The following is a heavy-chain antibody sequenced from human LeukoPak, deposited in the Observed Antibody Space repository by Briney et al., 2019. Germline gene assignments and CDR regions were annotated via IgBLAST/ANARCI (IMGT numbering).Heavy chain of an antibody. CDR2: ISYDGSNK. CDR3: AKDSHGSSTSCYGGLNY. CDR1: GFTFSSYG. J-gene: IGHJ4*02. V-gene: IGHV3-30*18. Sequence: PGRSLRLPCAASGFTFSSYGMHWVRQAPGKGLEWVAVISYDGSNKYYADSVKGRFTISRDNSKITLYLKMNSLRAEDTAVDYCAKDSHGSSTSCYGGLNYWGQGTLVTVSS. D-gene: IGHD2-2*01.